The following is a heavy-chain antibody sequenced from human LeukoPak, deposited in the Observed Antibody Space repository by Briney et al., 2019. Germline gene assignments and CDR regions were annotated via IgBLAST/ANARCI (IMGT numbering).Heavy chain of an antibody. J-gene: IGHJ4*02. CDR2: ISSSSSYI. CDR1: GFTFSSYS. Sequence: GGSLRLSCAASGFTFSSYSMNWVRQAPGKGLEWVSSISSSSSYIYYADSVKGRFTISRDNAKNSLYLQMNSLRAEDTAVYYCARDVLSGRWSGSYNYWGQGTLVTVSS. V-gene: IGHV3-21*06. D-gene: IGHD1-26*01. CDR3: ARDVLSGRWSGSYNY.